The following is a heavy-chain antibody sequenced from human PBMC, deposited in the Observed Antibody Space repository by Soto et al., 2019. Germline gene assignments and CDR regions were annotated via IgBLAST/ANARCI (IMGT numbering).Heavy chain of an antibody. CDR1: GYSFTSYG. CDR2: ISAYNGNR. CDR3: ARDLGGFPDY. D-gene: IGHD5-12*01. V-gene: IGHV1-18*01. J-gene: IGHJ4*02. Sequence: QVQLVQCGAEVKKPGASVKVSCKASGYSFTSYGISWVRQAPGQGLEWMGWISAYNGNRKYAQKFQGRVTMTTDTSTCTAYMELRSLRSDDTAVYYCARDLGGFPDYWGQGTLVTVSS.